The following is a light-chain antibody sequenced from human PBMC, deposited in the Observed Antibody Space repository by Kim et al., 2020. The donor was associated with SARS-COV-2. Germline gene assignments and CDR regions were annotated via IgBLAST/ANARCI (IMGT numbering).Light chain of an antibody. CDR2: KAS. CDR3: QQYNTH. Sequence: TLSASGGDRVTITCRASQNINNWLAWYQQKPGKAPKVLIYKASTLQSGVPSRFSGSGFGTEFTLTISSLQPDDFATYYCQQYNTHFGGGTKVDIK. CDR1: QNINNW. V-gene: IGKV1-5*03. J-gene: IGKJ4*01.